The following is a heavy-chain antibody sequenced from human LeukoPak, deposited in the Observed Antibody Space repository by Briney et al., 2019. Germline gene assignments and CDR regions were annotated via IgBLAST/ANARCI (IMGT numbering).Heavy chain of an antibody. D-gene: IGHD3-22*01. CDR1: GYSISSGYY. CDR2: IYYSGST. V-gene: IGHV4-38-2*01. Sequence: PSETLSLTCAVSGYSISSGYYWGWTRQPPGKRLEWIGSIYYSGSTHYNPSLKSRVTISVDTSKNQFSLRLSSVTAADTAVYYCARNDSSGYFDYWGQGTLVTVSS. J-gene: IGHJ4*02. CDR3: ARNDSSGYFDY.